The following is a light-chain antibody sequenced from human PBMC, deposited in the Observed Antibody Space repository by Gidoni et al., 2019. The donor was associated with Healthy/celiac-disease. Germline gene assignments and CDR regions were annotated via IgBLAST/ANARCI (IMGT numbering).Light chain of an antibody. J-gene: IGKJ1*01. V-gene: IGKV1-5*03. CDR3: QQYNSYPWT. CDR1: QSISSW. Sequence: QMTQSPSTLSASVGDRVTITCRASQSISSWLAWYQQKPGKAPKLLIYKASSLESGVPSRFSGSGSGTEFTLTISSLQPDDFATYYCQQYNSYPWTFGQGTKVEIK. CDR2: KAS.